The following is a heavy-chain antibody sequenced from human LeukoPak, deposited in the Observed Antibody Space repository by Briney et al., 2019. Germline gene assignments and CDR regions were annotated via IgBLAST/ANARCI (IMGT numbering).Heavy chain of an antibody. J-gene: IGHJ4*02. CDR1: GFTVSSNY. Sequence: GGSLRLSCAVSGFTVSSNYMNWVRQAPGKGLEWVSVIYSADTTHYAESVKGRFTISRDNSKNTLYLQMNSLRAEDTAVYYCVRDHNWGAILHYRGQGTLVTVSS. V-gene: IGHV3-66*01. D-gene: IGHD7-27*01. CDR2: IYSADTT. CDR3: VRDHNWGAILHY.